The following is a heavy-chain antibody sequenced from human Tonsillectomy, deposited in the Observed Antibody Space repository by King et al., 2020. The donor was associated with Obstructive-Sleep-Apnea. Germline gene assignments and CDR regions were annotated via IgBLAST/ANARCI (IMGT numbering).Heavy chain of an antibody. V-gene: IGHV1-18*01. CDR2: FSPYNGNT. CDR1: AYTFTSYG. Sequence: QLVQSGTEMKKPGASVRLSLQTSAYTFTSYGVTWLRQAPGQGLELMGWFSPYNGNTDYPHKLQGMVTLTTDTSTSTAYMDLRRLRSDDTAIYYCARIHTSAWFFDYWGQGTLVTVSS. D-gene: IGHD6-19*01. CDR3: ARIHTSAWFFDY. J-gene: IGHJ4*02.